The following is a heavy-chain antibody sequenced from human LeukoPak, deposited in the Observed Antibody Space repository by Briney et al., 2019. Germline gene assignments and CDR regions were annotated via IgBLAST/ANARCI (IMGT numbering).Heavy chain of an antibody. CDR2: IKSKTDGGTT. J-gene: IGHJ4*02. CDR3: TTKYTSSWSPTN. D-gene: IGHD6-13*01. CDR1: GFTFSNGW. V-gene: IGHV3-15*01. Sequence: GGSLRLSCAASGFTFSNGWMTWVRQAPGKGLEWVGRIKSKTDGGTTDYAALVKGRFTISRDDSKNTLYLQMNSLKTEDTAVYYCTTKYTSSWSPTNWGQGTLVTVSS.